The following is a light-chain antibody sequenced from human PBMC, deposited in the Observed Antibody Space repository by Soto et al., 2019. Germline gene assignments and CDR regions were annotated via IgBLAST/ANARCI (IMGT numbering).Light chain of an antibody. Sequence: EIVLTQSPGTLSLTPGERATLSCRASQTVSSSYLAWYQQKGGQAPRLLIYGASSRAAGIPDRFSGSGSGTDFTLTISSLQAEDVAVYFCQQYSSPPYTFGQGTRLEIK. CDR3: QQYSSPPYT. CDR1: QTVSSSY. V-gene: IGKV3-20*01. CDR2: GAS. J-gene: IGKJ2*01.